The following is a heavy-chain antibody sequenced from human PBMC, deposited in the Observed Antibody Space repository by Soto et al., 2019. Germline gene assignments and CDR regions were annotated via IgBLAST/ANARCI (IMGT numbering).Heavy chain of an antibody. D-gene: IGHD6-19*01. Sequence: PGGSLRLSCAASGFTFSSYSMNWVRQAPGKGLEWVSSISSSSSYIYYADSVKGRFTISRDNAKNSLYLQMNSLRAEHTAVYYCARGPIAVAGRLFDYWGQGTLVTVSS. CDR1: GFTFSSYS. V-gene: IGHV3-21*01. CDR3: ARGPIAVAGRLFDY. J-gene: IGHJ4*02. CDR2: ISSSSSYI.